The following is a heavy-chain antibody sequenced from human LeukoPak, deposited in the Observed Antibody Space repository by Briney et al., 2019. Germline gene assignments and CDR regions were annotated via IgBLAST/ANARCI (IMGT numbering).Heavy chain of an antibody. Sequence: GGSLRLSCAASGFTFSSYWMSWVRQAPGKGLEWVANIKQDGSEKYYVDSVKGRFTISRDNAKNSLHLQMNSLRAEDTAVYYCARGKSPDFWSGYSNYMDVWGKGTTVTVSS. CDR1: GFTFSSYW. D-gene: IGHD3-3*01. CDR2: IKQDGSEK. CDR3: ARGKSPDFWSGYSNYMDV. V-gene: IGHV3-7*01. J-gene: IGHJ6*03.